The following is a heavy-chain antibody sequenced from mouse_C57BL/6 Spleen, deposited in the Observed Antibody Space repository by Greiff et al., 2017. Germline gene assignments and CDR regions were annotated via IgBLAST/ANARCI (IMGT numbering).Heavy chain of an antibody. J-gene: IGHJ3*01. CDR3: ARRAYYGNYVAY. CDR1: GYTFTDYN. D-gene: IGHD2-10*01. CDR2: INPNNGGT. V-gene: IGHV1-18*01. Sequence: EVQVVESGPELVKPGASVKIPCKASGYTFTDYNMDWVKQSHGKSLEWIGDINPNNGGTIYNQKFKGKATLTVDKSSSTAYMELRSLTSEDTAVYYCARRAYYGNYVAYWGQGTLVTVSA.